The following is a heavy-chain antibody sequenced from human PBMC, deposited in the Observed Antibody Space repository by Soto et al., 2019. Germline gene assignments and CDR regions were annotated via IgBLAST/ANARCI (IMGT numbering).Heavy chain of an antibody. Sequence: QVQLVESGGGVVQPGRSLRLSCAASGFTFSSYAMHWVRQAPGKGLEWVAVISYDGSNKYYADSVKGRFTISRDNSKNMLYLPMNSLRAEDTAVYYYARVGGLYYFDYWGQGTLVTVSS. CDR2: ISYDGSNK. CDR1: GFTFSSYA. J-gene: IGHJ4*02. V-gene: IGHV3-30-3*01. D-gene: IGHD3-16*01. CDR3: ARVGGLYYFDY.